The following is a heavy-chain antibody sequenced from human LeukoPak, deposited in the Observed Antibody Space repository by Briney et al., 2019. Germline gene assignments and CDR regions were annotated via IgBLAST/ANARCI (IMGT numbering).Heavy chain of an antibody. D-gene: IGHD6-13*01. Sequence: SETLSLTCTVSGGTISSYYWSWIRQPPGKGLEWIGYIYYSGSTNYNPSLKSRVTISVDTSKNQFSLKLSSVTAADTAVYYCARDVAAAGTNWFDPWGQGTLVTVSS. J-gene: IGHJ5*02. CDR2: IYYSGST. CDR1: GGTISSYY. V-gene: IGHV4-59*01. CDR3: ARDVAAAGTNWFDP.